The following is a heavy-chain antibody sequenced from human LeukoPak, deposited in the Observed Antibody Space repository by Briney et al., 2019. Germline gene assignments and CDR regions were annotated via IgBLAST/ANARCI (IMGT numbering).Heavy chain of an antibody. CDR1: GFTFSNYW. J-gene: IGHJ4*02. Sequence: PAGSLRLSCAASGFTFSNYWMSWVRQAPGKGLEWVANIKQDGSEKYYVDSVKGRFTISRDNAKSSLYLQMNSLTAEDTAVYYCAREGYSYLVYYFDNWGQGTLVTVSS. CDR2: IKQDGSEK. V-gene: IGHV3-7*01. D-gene: IGHD5-18*01. CDR3: AREGYSYLVYYFDN.